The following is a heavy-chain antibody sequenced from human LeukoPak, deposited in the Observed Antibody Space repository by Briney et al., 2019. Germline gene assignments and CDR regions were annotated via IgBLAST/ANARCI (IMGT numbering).Heavy chain of an antibody. J-gene: IGHJ6*03. CDR3: ARGTPGYSYGYVLGRGNYYYYYYMDV. V-gene: IGHV4-59*01. CDR1: GGSISSYY. CDR2: IYYSGST. Sequence: PSETLSLTCTVSGGSISSYYWSWIRQPPGKGLEWIGYIYYSGSTNYNPSLKSRVTISVDTSKNQFSLKLSSVTAADTAVYYCARGTPGYSYGYVLGRGNYYYYYYMDVWGKGTTVTISS. D-gene: IGHD5-18*01.